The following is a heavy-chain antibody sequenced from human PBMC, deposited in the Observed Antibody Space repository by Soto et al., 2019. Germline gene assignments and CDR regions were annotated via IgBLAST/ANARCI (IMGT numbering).Heavy chain of an antibody. J-gene: IGHJ4*02. Sequence: EVHLLESGGVLVQPGGSLRLSCAASGFTFSNYAMSWVRQAPGKGLEWVSAIDSTGVATYYADSVRGRFTISRDNSQKRLYLQMNSLRAGDSALYYCAKIDRTSSQSDCWGQGTLVTVSS. CDR1: GFTFSNYA. D-gene: IGHD2-2*01. CDR3: AKIDRTSSQSDC. V-gene: IGHV3-23*01. CDR2: IDSTGVAT.